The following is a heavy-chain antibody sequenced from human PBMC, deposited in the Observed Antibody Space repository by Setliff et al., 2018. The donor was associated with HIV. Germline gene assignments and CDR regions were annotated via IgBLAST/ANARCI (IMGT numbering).Heavy chain of an antibody. CDR3: AKVRRGDLGAFDI. Sequence: GGSLRLSCAASGFTFSSHAMHWVRQAPGKGLEWMTVISSDGKRKYDADSVKGRFTISRDNSKNTLYLQMNSLRAEDTAVYYCAKVRRGDLGAFDIWGQGTMVTVSS. CDR2: ISSDGKRK. J-gene: IGHJ3*02. V-gene: IGHV3-30*04. D-gene: IGHD3-10*01. CDR1: GFTFSSHA.